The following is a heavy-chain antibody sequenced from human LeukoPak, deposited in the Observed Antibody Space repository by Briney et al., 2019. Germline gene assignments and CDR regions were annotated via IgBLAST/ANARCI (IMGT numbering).Heavy chain of an antibody. CDR1: GYTFTSYG. Sequence: ASVKVSCRASGYTFTSYGISWVRQAPGQGPEWMGWISAYNGNTNYAQKLQGRVTMTTDTSTSTAYMELRSLRSDDTAVYYCARLIAAAGDAFDIWGQGTMVTVSS. D-gene: IGHD6-13*01. CDR3: ARLIAAAGDAFDI. J-gene: IGHJ3*02. CDR2: ISAYNGNT. V-gene: IGHV1-18*01.